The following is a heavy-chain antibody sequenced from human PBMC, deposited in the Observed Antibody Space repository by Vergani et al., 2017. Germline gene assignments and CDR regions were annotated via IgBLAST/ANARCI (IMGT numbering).Heavy chain of an antibody. D-gene: IGHD2-15*01. V-gene: IGHV1-2*02. CDR2: INPNSGGT. CDR3: AREADIVVVVAATQAFDI. Sequence: QVQMVQSGAEVKKPGASVKVSCKASGYTFTGYYMHWVRQAPGQGLEWMGWINPNSGGTNYAQKFQGRVTMTRDTYISTAYMELSRLRSDDTAVYYCAREADIVVVVAATQAFDIWGQGTMVTVSS. CDR1: GYTFTGYY. J-gene: IGHJ3*02.